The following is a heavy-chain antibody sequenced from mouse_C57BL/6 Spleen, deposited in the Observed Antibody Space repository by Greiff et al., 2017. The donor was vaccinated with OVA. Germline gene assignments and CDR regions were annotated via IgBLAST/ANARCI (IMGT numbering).Heavy chain of an antibody. D-gene: IGHD4-1*02. J-gene: IGHJ3*01. CDR3: AAQLGRQDGFAY. Sequence: VKLMESGPGLVAPSQSLSITCTVSGFSLTSYAISWVRQPPGKGLEWLGVIWTGGGTNYNSALKSRLSISKDNSKSQVFLKMNSLQTDDTARYYCAAQLGRQDGFAYWGQGTLVTVSA. CDR2: IWTGGGT. CDR1: GFSLTSYA. V-gene: IGHV2-9-1*01.